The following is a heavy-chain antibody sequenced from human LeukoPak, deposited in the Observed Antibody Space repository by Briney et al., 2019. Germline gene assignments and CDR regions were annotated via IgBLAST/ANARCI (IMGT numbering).Heavy chain of an antibody. V-gene: IGHV4-34*01. Sequence: SETLSLTCAVYGGSFSGYYWSWIRQPPGKGLEWIGEINHSGSTNYNPSLKSRVTISVDRSKNQFSLKLSSVTAADTAVYYCARGEYYGSGALGAFDIWGQGTMVTVSS. CDR3: ARGEYYGSGALGAFDI. CDR1: GGSFSGYY. D-gene: IGHD3-10*01. CDR2: INHSGST. J-gene: IGHJ3*02.